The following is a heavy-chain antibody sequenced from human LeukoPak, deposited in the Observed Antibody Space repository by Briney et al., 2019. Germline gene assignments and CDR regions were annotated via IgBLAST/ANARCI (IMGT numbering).Heavy chain of an antibody. CDR3: ARTTAWARTKFDY. D-gene: IGHD1-14*01. CDR1: GYTFTAYG. J-gene: IGHJ4*02. CDR2: ISTYSDNA. Sequence: ASVKVSCKASGYTFTAYGFTWVRQDPGQGLEWMGWISTYSDNANYAQNLQGRVTMTTDTSTTTAYMELRSLRSDDTAVYYCARTTAWARTKFDYWGQGTLVTVSS. V-gene: IGHV1-18*01.